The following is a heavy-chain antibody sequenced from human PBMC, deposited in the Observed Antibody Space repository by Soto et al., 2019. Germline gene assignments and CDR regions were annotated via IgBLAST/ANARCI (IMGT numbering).Heavy chain of an antibody. CDR1: GFTFSSYG. J-gene: IGHJ4*02. CDR3: AKDEEGATTNY. V-gene: IGHV3-30*18. D-gene: IGHD1-26*01. Sequence: QVQLVESGGGVVRPGRSLRLSCAASGFTFSSYGMHWVRQAPRKGLERVAVISYDGSNKYYVDSVKGRFTICRDNSKNTLYLQMNSLRAEDTAVYYCAKDEEGATTNYWGQGTLVTVSS. CDR2: ISYDGSNK.